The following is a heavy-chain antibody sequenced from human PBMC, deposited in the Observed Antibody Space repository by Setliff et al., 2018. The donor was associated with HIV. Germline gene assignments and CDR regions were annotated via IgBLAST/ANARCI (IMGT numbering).Heavy chain of an antibody. CDR1: GGSFTSRSYY. J-gene: IGHJ3*02. CDR2: IFYRGIT. V-gene: IGHV4-39*01. CDR3: ARSKTFYDFWGGYYTHGAFKI. D-gene: IGHD3-3*01. Sequence: PSETLSLTCTVSGGSFTSRSYYWGWIRQPPGKGLEWIGSIFYRGITYYNPSLKSRVTISVDTSKNQFSLNLTSVTAADTAVYYCARSKTFYDFWGGYYTHGAFKIWGLGTMVTVSS.